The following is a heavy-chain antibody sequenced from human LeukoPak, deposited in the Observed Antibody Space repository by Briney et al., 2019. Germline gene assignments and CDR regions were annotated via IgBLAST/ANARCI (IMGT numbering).Heavy chain of an antibody. CDR1: GGYFSGFY. Sequence: PSETLSLTCVVDGGYFSGFYWTWIRQPPGKGLEWMGEISHSGSTNYSPSLKSRVTMSVDTSKNQVSLKLNSVTAADTAVYYCARGYGYVWGQEGYWGQGTLVTVSS. CDR2: ISHSGST. J-gene: IGHJ4*02. D-gene: IGHD3-16*01. V-gene: IGHV4-34*01. CDR3: ARGYGYVWGQEGY.